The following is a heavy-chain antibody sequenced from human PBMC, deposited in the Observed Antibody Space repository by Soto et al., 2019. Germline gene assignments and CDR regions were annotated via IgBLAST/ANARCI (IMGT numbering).Heavy chain of an antibody. J-gene: IGHJ6*02. V-gene: IGHV3-33*01. CDR2: ILNDGSNR. CDR3: ARDDEYSGNGMYV. CDR1: GFTFSNYG. Sequence: QVQLVESGGGVVQPGRSLRLSCAASGFTFSNYGMHWVRQAPGKGLEWVAVILNDGSNRYHADSVKDRFTISRDNSKNTLYLQMNSLRAEDTAVYYCARDDEYSGNGMYVWGQGTTVTVS. D-gene: IGHD3-10*01.